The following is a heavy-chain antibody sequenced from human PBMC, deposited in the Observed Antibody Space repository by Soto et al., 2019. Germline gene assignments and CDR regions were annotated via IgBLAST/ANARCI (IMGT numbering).Heavy chain of an antibody. D-gene: IGHD3-3*01. CDR1: GGSISSYY. J-gene: IGHJ5*02. CDR3: ARHPLGGLYYDFWSGYHNWFDP. Sequence: SETLSFTCTVSGGSISSYYWSWIRQPPGKGLEWIGYIYYSGSTNYNPSLKSRVTISVDTSKNQFSLKLSSVTAADTAVYYCARHPLGGLYYDFWSGYHNWFDPWGQGTLVTVSS. V-gene: IGHV4-59*08. CDR2: IYYSGST.